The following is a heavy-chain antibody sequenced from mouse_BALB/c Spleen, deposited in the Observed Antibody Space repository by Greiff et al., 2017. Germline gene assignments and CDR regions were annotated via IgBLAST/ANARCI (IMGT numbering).Heavy chain of an antibody. Sequence: EVMLVESGGGLVQPGGSLKLSCAASGFTFSSYGMSWVRQTPDKRLELVATINSNGGSTYYPDSVKGRFTISRDNAKNTLYLQMSSLKSEDTAMYYCARRYYYAMDYWGQGTSVTVSS. J-gene: IGHJ4*01. V-gene: IGHV5-6-3*01. CDR1: GFTFSSYG. CDR2: INSNGGST. CDR3: ARRYYYAMDY.